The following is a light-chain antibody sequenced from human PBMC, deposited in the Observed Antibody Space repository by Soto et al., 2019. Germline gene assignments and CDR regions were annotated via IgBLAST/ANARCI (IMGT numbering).Light chain of an antibody. CDR3: QQYGSSPRT. Sequence: EIVLTQSRGTLSLSPGERATLSCRASQSVSSSYSAWYQQKPGQAPRLLIYGASSRATGIPDRFSGSGSGTDFTLTISRLEPEDFAVYYCQQYGSSPRTFGQGTKVDIK. V-gene: IGKV3-20*01. CDR1: QSVSSSY. J-gene: IGKJ1*01. CDR2: GAS.